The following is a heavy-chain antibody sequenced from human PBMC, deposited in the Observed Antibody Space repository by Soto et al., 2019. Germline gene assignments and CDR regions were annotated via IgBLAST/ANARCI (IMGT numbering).Heavy chain of an antibody. CDR1: GYSFINYD. CDR3: ARGRIRVADCEH. J-gene: IGHJ4*02. V-gene: IGHV1-8*01. CDR2: MNPNTGNT. D-gene: IGHD3-3*01. Sequence: HGQLLQSGAEVKKPGASVKVSCKASGYSFINYDINWVRQATGQGLEWMGWMNPNTGNTGYAQKFQGRVTMTRTTPISTAFMELSSLTSEDTAVDYCARGRIRVADCEHWGQGTLVAVSS.